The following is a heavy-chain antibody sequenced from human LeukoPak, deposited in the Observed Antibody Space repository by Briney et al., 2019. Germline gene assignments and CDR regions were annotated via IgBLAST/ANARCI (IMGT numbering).Heavy chain of an antibody. CDR3: ARALYSSRKFDP. D-gene: IGHD6-13*01. V-gene: IGHV1-2*02. CDR1: GYTFTGYY. Sequence: ASVKVSCKASGYTFTGYYMHWVRQAPGQGLEWMGWINPNSGGTNYAQKFQGRVTMTRDTSISTAYMELSRLRSDDTAVYYRARALYSSRKFDPWGQGTLVTVSS. CDR2: INPNSGGT. J-gene: IGHJ5*02.